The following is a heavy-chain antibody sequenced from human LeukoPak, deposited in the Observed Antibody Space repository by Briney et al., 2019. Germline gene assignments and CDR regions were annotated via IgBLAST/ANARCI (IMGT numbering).Heavy chain of an antibody. J-gene: IGHJ4*02. CDR3: AGGPAY. D-gene: IGHD1-14*01. CDR2: ISTDGSTT. V-gene: IGHV3-74*01. CDR1: GFTFSSYW. Sequence: GGSLRLSCAASGFTFSSYWMHWVRQAPGKGLVWVSRISTDGSTTTYADSVKGRFTISRDNAKNTAYLQMNSLRAEDTAVYYCAGGPAYCGQGNLVTVSS.